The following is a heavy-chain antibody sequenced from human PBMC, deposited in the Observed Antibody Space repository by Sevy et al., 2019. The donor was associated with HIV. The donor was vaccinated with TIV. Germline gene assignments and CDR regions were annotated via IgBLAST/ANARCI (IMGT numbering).Heavy chain of an antibody. V-gene: IGHV1-69*13. CDR1: GGTFSSYA. D-gene: IGHD6-19*01. J-gene: IGHJ4*02. Sequence: ASVKVSCKASGGTFSSYAISWVRQAPGQGLEWMGGIIPIFGTANYAQKFQGRVTITADESTSTAYMELSSLRSEDTAVYYSARGGYSSGWYASFDYWGQGTLVTVSS. CDR2: IIPIFGTA. CDR3: ARGGYSSGWYASFDY.